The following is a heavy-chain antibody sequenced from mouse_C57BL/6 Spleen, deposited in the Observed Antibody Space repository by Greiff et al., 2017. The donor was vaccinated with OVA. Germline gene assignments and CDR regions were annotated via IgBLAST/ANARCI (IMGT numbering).Heavy chain of an antibody. J-gene: IGHJ3*01. CDR2: ISSGGSYT. V-gene: IGHV5-6*01. CDR3: ARHDGSSYFAY. CDR1: GFTFSSYG. Sequence: EVKVVESGGDLVKPGGSLKLSCAASGFTFSSYGMSWVRQTPDKRLEWVATISSGGSYTYYPDSVKGRFTISRDNAKNTLYLQMSSLKSEDTAMYYCARHDGSSYFAYWGQGTLVTVSA. D-gene: IGHD1-1*01.